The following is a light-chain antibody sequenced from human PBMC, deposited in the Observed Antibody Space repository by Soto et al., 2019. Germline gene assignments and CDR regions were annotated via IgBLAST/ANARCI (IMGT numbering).Light chain of an antibody. V-gene: IGKV1-39*01. J-gene: IGKJ1*01. CDR1: QSISNY. CDR3: QQSYSTPRT. Sequence: DIQMTPSPSSLSASVGDRFTITCRASQSISNYLNWYQQKPGKAPKLLMYAASSLQSGVPSRFSGSGSGTDFTLTISSLQPEDFATYYCQQSYSTPRTFGQGTKVEIK. CDR2: AAS.